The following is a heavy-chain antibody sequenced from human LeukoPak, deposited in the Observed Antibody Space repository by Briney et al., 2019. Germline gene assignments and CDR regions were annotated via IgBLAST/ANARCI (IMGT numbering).Heavy chain of an antibody. CDR3: ARYYYGSGSYDY. CDR1: GFTFSSYW. D-gene: IGHD3-10*01. Sequence: HPGGSLRLSCAASGFTFSSYWMSWVRQAPGKGLEWVANIKQDGSEKYYVDSVKGRFIISRDNSKSTLFLQMHSLRAEATAMYYCARYYYGSGSYDYWGQGTLVTVSS. J-gene: IGHJ4*02. CDR2: IKQDGSEK. V-gene: IGHV3-7*01.